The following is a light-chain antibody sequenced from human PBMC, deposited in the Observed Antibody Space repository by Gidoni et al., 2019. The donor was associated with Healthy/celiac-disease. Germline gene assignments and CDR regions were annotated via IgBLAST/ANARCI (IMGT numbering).Light chain of an antibody. CDR1: SSDVGGYNY. CDR3: SSYTSSSTT. CDR2: DVS. Sequence: QSALTQPASVSGSPGQSITISCTGNSSDVGGYNYVSWYQQHPGKASKLMIYDVSNRPEGVSNRFSGSKSGNTASLTISGLQAEDEADYYCSSYTSSSTTFGTGTKVTVL. J-gene: IGLJ1*01. V-gene: IGLV2-14*01.